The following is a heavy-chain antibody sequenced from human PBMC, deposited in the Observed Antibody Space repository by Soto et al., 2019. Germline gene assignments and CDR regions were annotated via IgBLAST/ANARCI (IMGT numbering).Heavy chain of an antibody. Sequence: QPGGSLRLSCAASGFTVSSNYMSWVRQAPGKGLEWVSVIYSGGSTYYADSVKGRFTISRDNSKNTLYLQMNSLRAEDTAVYYCAREGLLEWHRPDLGGYYYVMDVWGQGTTVTVSS. CDR3: AREGLLEWHRPDLGGYYYVMDV. V-gene: IGHV3-53*01. D-gene: IGHD3-3*01. J-gene: IGHJ6*02. CDR1: GFTVSSNY. CDR2: IYSGGST.